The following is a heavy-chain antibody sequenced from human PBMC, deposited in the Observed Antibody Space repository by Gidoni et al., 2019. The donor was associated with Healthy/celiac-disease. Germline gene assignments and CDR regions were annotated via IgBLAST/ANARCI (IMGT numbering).Heavy chain of an antibody. Sequence: EVQLVESGGGWVQPGRPLRPSCAASGLLFDDYAMHWVRQAPGKGLEWVSGISWNSGSIGYADSVKGRFTISRDNAKNSLYLHMSSLRAEDTALYYCAKGGSGGSWSYFDYWGQGTLVTVSS. CDR1: GLLFDDYA. CDR3: AKGGSGGSWSYFDY. J-gene: IGHJ4*02. V-gene: IGHV3-9*01. CDR2: ISWNSGSI. D-gene: IGHD2-15*01.